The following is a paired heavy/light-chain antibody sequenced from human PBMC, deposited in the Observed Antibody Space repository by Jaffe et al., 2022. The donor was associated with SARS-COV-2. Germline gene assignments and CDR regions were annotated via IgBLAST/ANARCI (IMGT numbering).Heavy chain of an antibody. J-gene: IGHJ6*02. CDR3: ARSQQQPGRGGMGYYYYGMDV. Sequence: EVQLVESGGGLVQPGGSLRLSCAASGFTVSSNYMSWVRQAPGKGLEWVSVIYSGGSTYYADSVKGRFTISRDNSKNTLYLQMNSLRAEDTAVYYCARSQQQPGRGGMGYYYYGMDVWGQGTTVTVSS. CDR1: GFTVSSNY. CDR2: IYSGGST. D-gene: IGHD6-13*01. V-gene: IGHV3-66*02.
Light chain of an antibody. CDR2: GAS. Sequence: EIVLTQSPGTLSLSPGERATLSCRASQSVSSSYLAWYQQKPGQAPRLLIYGASSRATGIPDRFSGSGSGTDFTLTISRLEPEDFAVYYCQQYGSSLGTFGQGTRLEIK. V-gene: IGKV3-20*01. J-gene: IGKJ5*01. CDR3: QQYGSSLGT. CDR1: QSVSSSY.